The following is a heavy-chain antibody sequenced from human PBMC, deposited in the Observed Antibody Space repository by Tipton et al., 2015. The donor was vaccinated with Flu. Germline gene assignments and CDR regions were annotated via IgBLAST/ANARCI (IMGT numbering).Heavy chain of an antibody. CDR3: ARLMGVLRSLDY. V-gene: IGHV1-2*02. D-gene: IGHD3-16*01. CDR2: INPDNGDT. CDR1: GYTFTGYR. J-gene: IGHJ4*01. Sequence: QVQLVQSGAEVKKPGASVKVSCKTSGYTFTGYRMHWVRQAPGQGLEWMGYINPDNGDTTYAQKFQGRVTMTRDTAINTAYLELSGLSSDDTAIYFCARLMGVLRSLDYWGQGMLVTVSS.